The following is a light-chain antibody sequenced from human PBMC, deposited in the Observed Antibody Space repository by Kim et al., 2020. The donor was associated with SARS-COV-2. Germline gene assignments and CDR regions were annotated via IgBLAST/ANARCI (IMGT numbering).Light chain of an antibody. Sequence: EIVLTQSPGTLSLSPGERATLSCRASQSVTSNYLAWYQQKPGQAPRLLIYGASSRATGIPDRFSGSGSATDFTLTISRLEPEDFAVYYCQQYDSSPPRWTFGQGTKVDIK. CDR3: QQYDSSPPRWT. CDR1: QSVTSNY. J-gene: IGKJ1*01. V-gene: IGKV3-20*01. CDR2: GAS.